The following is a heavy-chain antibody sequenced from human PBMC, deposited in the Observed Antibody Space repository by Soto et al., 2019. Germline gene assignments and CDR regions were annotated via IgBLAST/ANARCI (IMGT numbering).Heavy chain of an antibody. J-gene: IGHJ6*02. CDR2: INHSGSS. V-gene: IGHV4-34*01. D-gene: IGHD3-10*01. CDR1: GGSFRGYY. CDR3: ARGEITLLGGMDV. Sequence: ETLSLTCTVSGGSFRGYYWGWVRQPPGEGLEWIGEINHSGSSNYHPSLKSRVTVSVATSKNQFSLTVNSVTPADTAVYYCARGEITLLGGMDVWGQGTTVTVSS.